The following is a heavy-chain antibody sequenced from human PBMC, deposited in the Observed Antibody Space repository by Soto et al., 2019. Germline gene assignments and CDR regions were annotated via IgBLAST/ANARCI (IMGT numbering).Heavy chain of an antibody. Sequence: GGSLRLSCAASGFTFSSYAMHWVRQAPGKGLEWVAVISYDGSNKYYADSVKGRFTISRDNSKNTLYLQMNSLRAEDTAVYYCARGGGVTGGWFDPWGQGTLVTVSS. D-gene: IGHD2-21*02. CDR2: ISYDGSNK. J-gene: IGHJ5*02. CDR1: GFTFSSYA. CDR3: ARGGGVTGGWFDP. V-gene: IGHV3-30-3*01.